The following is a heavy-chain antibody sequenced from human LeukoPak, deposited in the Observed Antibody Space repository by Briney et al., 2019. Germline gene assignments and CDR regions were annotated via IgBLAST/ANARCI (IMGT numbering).Heavy chain of an antibody. J-gene: IGHJ4*02. CDR2: ISWNSGSI. D-gene: IGHD1-26*01. CDR1: GFTFDDYA. CDR3: AKDTGGGVGATRLFDY. Sequence: GGSLRLSCAASGFTFDDYAMHWVRQAPGKSLEWVSGISWNSGSIGYADSVKGRFTISRDNAKNSLYLQMNSLRAEDTALYYCAKDTGGGVGATRLFDYWGQGTLVTVSS. V-gene: IGHV3-9*01.